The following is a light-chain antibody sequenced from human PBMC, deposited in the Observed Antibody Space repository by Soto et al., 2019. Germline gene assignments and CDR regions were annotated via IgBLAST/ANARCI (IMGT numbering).Light chain of an antibody. CDR3: LLYCGGDQVWV. CDR2: RTS. Sequence: QTVVTQEPSLTVSPGGTVTLTCASSTEAVTFSHWPNWFQQKPGQAPRPLIYRTSKKHSWTPARFSGSLLEGKAALTLSGVQPEDEADYYGLLYCGGDQVWVFGGVTKVTVL. CDR1: TEAVTFSHW. J-gene: IGLJ3*02. V-gene: IGLV7-43*01.